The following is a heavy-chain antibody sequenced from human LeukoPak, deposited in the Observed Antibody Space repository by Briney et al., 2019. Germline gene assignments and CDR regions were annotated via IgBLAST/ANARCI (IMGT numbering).Heavy chain of an antibody. CDR3: ARSSGWLQFDAFDI. CDR1: GYTFTSYD. D-gene: IGHD5-24*01. CDR2: MNPNSGNT. J-gene: IGHJ3*02. V-gene: IGHV1-8*01. Sequence: GASVKVSCKASGYTFTSYDINWVRLATGQGLEWMGWMNPNSGNTGYAQKFQGRVTMTRNTSISTAYMELSSLRSEDTAVYYCARSSGWLQFDAFDIWGQGTMVTVSS.